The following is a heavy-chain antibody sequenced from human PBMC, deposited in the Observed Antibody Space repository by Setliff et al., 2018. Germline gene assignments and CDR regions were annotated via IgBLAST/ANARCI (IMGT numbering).Heavy chain of an antibody. J-gene: IGHJ4*02. V-gene: IGHV4-4*08. D-gene: IGHD6-19*01. Sequence: PSETLSLTCNVSGDSVNDNHWTWIRQPPGKGLEWIGYIYTSGGTNYNPSLKSRVTISVDMSKNQFSLKLSSVIAADTAVYYCARGVSSVSWTPRYWGRGILVTVSS. CDR1: GDSVNDNH. CDR3: ARGVSSVSWTPRY. CDR2: IYTSGGT.